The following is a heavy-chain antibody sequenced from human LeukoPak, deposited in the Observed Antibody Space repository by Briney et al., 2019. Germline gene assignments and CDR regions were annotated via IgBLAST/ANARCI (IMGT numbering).Heavy chain of an antibody. CDR3: ARGKVRSYGH. CDR2: INHSGST. J-gene: IGHJ4*02. Sequence: SETLSLTCSVSGGSIRSGAYYWRWIRQPPVKGLEWIGEINHSGSTNYNPSLKSRVTISVDTSKNQFSLKLSSVTAADTAVYYCARGKVRSYGHWGQGTLVTVSS. V-gene: IGHV4-34*01. D-gene: IGHD1-26*01. CDR1: GGSIRSGAYY.